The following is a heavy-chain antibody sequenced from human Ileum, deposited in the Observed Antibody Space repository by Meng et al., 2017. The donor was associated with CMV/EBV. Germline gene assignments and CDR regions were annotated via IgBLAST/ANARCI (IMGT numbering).Heavy chain of an antibody. D-gene: IGHD1-20*01. V-gene: IGHV1-2*02. J-gene: IGHJ4*02. CDR2: INPYSGSP. Sequence: ASVKVSCKASRDIFLVNYIHWLRQVPGEGLEWMGWINPYSGSPIYAQKFQGRVTMTSDTSTNTAYMEVRGLRSDDTAVYFCAKSRNNWSDGFYFDSWGRGMVVTVSS. CDR3: AKSRNNWSDGFYFDS. CDR1: RDIFLVNY.